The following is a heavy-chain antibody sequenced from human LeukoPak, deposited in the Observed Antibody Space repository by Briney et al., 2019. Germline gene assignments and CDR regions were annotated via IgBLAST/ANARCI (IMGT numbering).Heavy chain of an antibody. V-gene: IGHV3-49*04. Sequence: GGSLRLSCTTSGFTFGDYAMSWVRQAPGQGLVWVGFIRSKVYGGTPEYAASVKGRFTISRDDSKTIAYLQMNSLKNEETAVYYCTGMDCNNTSCYISHADYWGQGTLVTVSS. CDR1: GFTFGDYA. J-gene: IGHJ4*01. D-gene: IGHD2-2*02. CDR2: IRSKVYGGTP. CDR3: TGMDCNNTSCYISHADY.